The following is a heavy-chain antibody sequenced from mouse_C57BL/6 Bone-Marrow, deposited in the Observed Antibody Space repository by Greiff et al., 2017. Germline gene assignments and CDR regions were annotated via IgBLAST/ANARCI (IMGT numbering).Heavy chain of an antibody. J-gene: IGHJ2*01. V-gene: IGHV1-7*01. CDR2: INPSSGYT. CDR1: GYTFTSYW. D-gene: IGHD3-2*02. CDR3: ARQRRPLDY. Sequence: VQLQQSVAELAKPGASVKLSCKASGYTFTSYWMHWVKQRPGQGLEWIGYINPSSGYTKYTQKFKDKATLTADKSSSPAYLQLSSLTYADSAVYNSARQRRPLDYWGQGTTLTVSS.